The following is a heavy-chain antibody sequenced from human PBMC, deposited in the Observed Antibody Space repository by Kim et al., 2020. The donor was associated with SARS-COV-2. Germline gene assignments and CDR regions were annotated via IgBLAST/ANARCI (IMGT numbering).Heavy chain of an antibody. CDR3: AREGRGVGAFDI. J-gene: IGHJ3*02. V-gene: IGHV4-4*07. Sequence: SETLSLTCTVSGGSISSYYWSWIRQPAGKGLEWIGRIYISGSTNYNPSLKSRVTMSVDTSKNQFSLRLSSVTAADTAVYYCAREGRGVGAFDIWGQGTVVTVSS. CDR2: IYISGST. CDR1: GGSISSYY. D-gene: IGHD3-10*01.